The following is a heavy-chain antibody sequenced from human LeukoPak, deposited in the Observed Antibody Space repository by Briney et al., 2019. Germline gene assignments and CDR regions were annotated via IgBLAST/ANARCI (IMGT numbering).Heavy chain of an antibody. CDR3: ATSTGPWGFALL. D-gene: IGHD3-10*01. CDR1: GFTFSSYW. CDR2: INSDGSST. J-gene: IGHJ4*02. Sequence: GGSLRLSCAASGFTFSSYWMHWVRQAPGKGLVWVSRINSDGSSTTYADSVKGRFTISRDNSKNTLYLQMNSLRAEDTAVYYCATSTGPWGFALLWGQGTLVTVSS. V-gene: IGHV3-74*01.